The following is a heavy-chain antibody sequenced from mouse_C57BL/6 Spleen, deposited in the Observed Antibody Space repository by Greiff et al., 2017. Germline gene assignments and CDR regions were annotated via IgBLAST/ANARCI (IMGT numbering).Heavy chain of an antibody. J-gene: IGHJ4*01. Sequence: VQLQQSGPELVKPGASVKIPCKASGYTFTDYYMDWVKQSHGKSLEWIGDINPNNGGTIYNQKFKGKATLTVDKSSSTAYMQLSSLTSEDTAVYDCARRRPGSYAWDYWGQGTSVTVSA. CDR1: GYTFTDYY. V-gene: IGHV1-18*01. CDR3: ARRRPGSYAWDY. CDR2: INPNNGGT.